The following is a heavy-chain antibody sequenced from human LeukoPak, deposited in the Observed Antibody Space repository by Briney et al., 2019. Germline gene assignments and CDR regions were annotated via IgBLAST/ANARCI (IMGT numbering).Heavy chain of an antibody. D-gene: IGHD6-13*01. V-gene: IGHV4-59*12. Sequence: SETLSLTCTVSGDSISNYFWSWIRQPAGKGLEWIGYIYYSGSTNYSPSLKSRVTMSVDTSKRQFSLRLTSVTAADTAVYYCARGGSSWAPGGSYYYYYGMDVWGQGTTVTVSS. CDR1: GDSISNYF. CDR3: ARGGSSWAPGGSYYYYYGMDV. J-gene: IGHJ6*02. CDR2: IYYSGST.